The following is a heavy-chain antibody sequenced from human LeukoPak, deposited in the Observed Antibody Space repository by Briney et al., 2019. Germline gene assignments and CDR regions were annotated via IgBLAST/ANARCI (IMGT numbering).Heavy chain of an antibody. CDR2: IRGDGSNK. Sequence: GGSLRLSCAASGFTFNNYAMNWVRQAPGKGLEWVSSIRGDGSNKYYADSVKGRFNISRDNSKNTLYLQMNSMRAEDTARYYCAKDRPEYYYDSSGLGYWGQGTLVTVSS. V-gene: IGHV3-30*02. J-gene: IGHJ4*02. D-gene: IGHD3-22*01. CDR3: AKDRPEYYYDSSGLGY. CDR1: GFTFNNYA.